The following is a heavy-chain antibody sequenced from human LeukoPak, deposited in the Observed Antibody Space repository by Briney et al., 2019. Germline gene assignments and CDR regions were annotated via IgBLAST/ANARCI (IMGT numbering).Heavy chain of an antibody. CDR2: IYYSGST. CDR3: ARQNPSGSYGYYFDY. D-gene: IGHD1-26*01. V-gene: IGHV4-59*08. CDR1: GGSIRSYY. J-gene: IGHJ4*02. Sequence: SETLSLTCTVSGGSIRSYYWNWIRQPPGKGLEWIGYIYYSGSTNYNPSLKSRVTISVDTSKNQFSLKLSSVTAADTAVYYCARQNPSGSYGYYFDYWGQGTLVTVSS.